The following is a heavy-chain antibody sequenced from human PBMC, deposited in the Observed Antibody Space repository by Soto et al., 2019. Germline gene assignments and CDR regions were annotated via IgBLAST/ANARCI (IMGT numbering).Heavy chain of an antibody. J-gene: IGHJ5*02. CDR1: GGTFSSYA. V-gene: IGHV1-69*13. CDR2: IIPIFGTS. CDR3: ARLPYSYDLLVAWFDP. Sequence: GASVKVSCKASGGTFSSYAISWVRQAPGQGLEWMGGIIPIFGTSNYAQKFQGRVTITADESTSTAYMELSSLRSEDTAVYYCARLPYSYDLLVAWFDPWGQGTLVTVSS. D-gene: IGHD5-18*01.